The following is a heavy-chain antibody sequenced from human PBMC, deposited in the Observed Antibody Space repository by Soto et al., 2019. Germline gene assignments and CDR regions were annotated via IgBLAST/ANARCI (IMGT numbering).Heavy chain of an antibody. CDR1: GFTFSSYG. CDR3: ARASRRYYDFWSGYGMDV. Sequence: QVQLVESGGGVVQPGRSLRLSCAASGFTFSSYGMHWVRQAPGKGLEWVAVISYDGSNKYYGDSVKGRFTISRDNSRNTLYLQMHGLRAVDTAMYYCARASRRYYDFWSGYGMDVWGQGTTVTVSS. CDR2: ISYDGSNK. J-gene: IGHJ6*02. V-gene: IGHV3-30*03. D-gene: IGHD3-3*01.